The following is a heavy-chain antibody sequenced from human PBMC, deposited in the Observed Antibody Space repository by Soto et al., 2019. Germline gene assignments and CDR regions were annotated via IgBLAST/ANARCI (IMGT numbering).Heavy chain of an antibody. CDR3: ARDLYGTRAKLGPVVGYNWLDP. CDR2: ISSSGSTI. Sequence: GGSLRLSCAASGFTFSDYYMSWIRQAPGKGMKWVSYISSSGSTIYYADSVKGRFTISRDNAKNSLYLQMNSLRAEDTAVYYCARDLYGTRAKLGPVVGYNWLDPWGQGTLVTVSS. V-gene: IGHV3-11*01. D-gene: IGHD1-1*01. J-gene: IGHJ5*02. CDR1: GFTFSDYY.